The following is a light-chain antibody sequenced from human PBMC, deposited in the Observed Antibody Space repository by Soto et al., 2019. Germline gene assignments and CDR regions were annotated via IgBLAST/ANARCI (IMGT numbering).Light chain of an antibody. V-gene: IGKV3-11*01. Sequence: EIVLTQSPATLSLSPGERATLSCRASQSVRNYLAWYQQKPGQTPRLLIYDTSNRATGVPARFSGSGSETDFTLTISSLEPEDFAVYYCQQRFVWPPITFGQGTRLEIK. J-gene: IGKJ5*01. CDR3: QQRFVWPPIT. CDR2: DTS. CDR1: QSVRNY.